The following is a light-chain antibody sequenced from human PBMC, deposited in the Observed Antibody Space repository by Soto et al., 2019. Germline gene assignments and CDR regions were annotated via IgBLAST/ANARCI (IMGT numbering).Light chain of an antibody. CDR3: QHHRTSPPSWT. Sequence: EIVLTQSPGTLSLSPGERATLFCRASQSVGSSYLAWYQQKPGQAPRLLIYYASTRATGIPDRFSGSGSGTDFTLTISRLEPEDFAVYYCQHHRTSPPSWTFGQGTKVEIK. V-gene: IGKV3-20*01. J-gene: IGKJ1*01. CDR2: YAS. CDR1: QSVGSSY.